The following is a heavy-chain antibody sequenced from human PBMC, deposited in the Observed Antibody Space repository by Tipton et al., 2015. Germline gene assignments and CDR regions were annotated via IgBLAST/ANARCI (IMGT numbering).Heavy chain of an antibody. CDR2: VSSSSSYI. V-gene: IGHV3-21*04. CDR3: AIDSPGRYPFDF. D-gene: IGHD3-10*01. CDR1: GFAFSSYT. J-gene: IGHJ4*02. Sequence: SLRLSCAASGFAFSSYTMNWVRQAPGKGLEWVSSVSSSSSYIYYADSVMGRFTISRDNSKNTLYLQMNSLRVEDTAVYYCAIDSPGRYPFDFWGQGTLVTVSS.